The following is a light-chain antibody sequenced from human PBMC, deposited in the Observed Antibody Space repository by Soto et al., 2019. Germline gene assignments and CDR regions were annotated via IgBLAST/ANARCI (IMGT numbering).Light chain of an antibody. CDR1: QSVSSN. J-gene: IGKJ2*01. CDR3: QQYKDWPYT. V-gene: IGKV3-15*01. Sequence: EVIMPQSPATLSVSPGERATLSCRASQSVSSNLAWYQQKPGQAPRLLIFGASTRATGIPASFSGSGSGTEFALTISSLQSEDSAVYFCQQYKDWPYTFGQGTSLEI. CDR2: GAS.